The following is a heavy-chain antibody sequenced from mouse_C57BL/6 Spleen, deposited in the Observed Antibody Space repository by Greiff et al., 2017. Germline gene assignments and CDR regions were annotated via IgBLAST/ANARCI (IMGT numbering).Heavy chain of an antibody. Sequence: QVQLKESGAELVKPGASVKISCKASGYAFSSYWMNWVKQRPGKGLEWIGQIYPGDGDTNSNGKFKGKATLTAYKSSSTAYMQLSSLTSEDSAVYFCARPLTGTGAMDYWGQGTSVTVSS. CDR3: ARPLTGTGAMDY. J-gene: IGHJ4*01. V-gene: IGHV1-80*01. D-gene: IGHD4-1*01. CDR2: IYPGDGDT. CDR1: GYAFSSYW.